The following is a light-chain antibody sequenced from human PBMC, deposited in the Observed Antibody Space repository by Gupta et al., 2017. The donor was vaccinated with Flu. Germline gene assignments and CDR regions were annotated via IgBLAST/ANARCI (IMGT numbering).Light chain of an antibody. Sequence: QSVLTQPPSVSGAPGQRVTIPSTGSSSNIGAGYDVHWYQQLPGTAPKLLIYGNSNRPSGVPDRFSGSKSGTSASRAITGLQAEDEADYYCQSYDSSLSAYYVFGTGTKVTVL. CDR2: GNS. V-gene: IGLV1-40*01. CDR3: QSYDSSLSAYYV. J-gene: IGLJ1*01. CDR1: SSNIGAGYD.